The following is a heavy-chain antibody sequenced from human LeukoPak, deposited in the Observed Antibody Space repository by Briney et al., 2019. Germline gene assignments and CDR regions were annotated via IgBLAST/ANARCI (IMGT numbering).Heavy chain of an antibody. J-gene: IGHJ6*03. CDR2: IKQDGREK. D-gene: IGHD1-26*01. CDR3: AREEWELLRYYYYYMDV. V-gene: IGHV3-7*01. Sequence: GGSLRLSCAASGFTFSSYWMSWVRQAPGKGLEWVANIKQDGREKYYVDSVKGGFTISRANPKNSLYLKMNSLRAEDTAVYYCAREEWELLRYYYYYMDVWGKGTTVTVSS. CDR1: GFTFSSYW.